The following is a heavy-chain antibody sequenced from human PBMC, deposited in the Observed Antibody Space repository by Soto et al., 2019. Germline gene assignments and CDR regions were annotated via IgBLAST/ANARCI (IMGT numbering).Heavy chain of an antibody. CDR1: GFTFSSYA. D-gene: IGHD2-15*01. CDR3: AKAHVVVVDDRVYYYGMDA. V-gene: IGHV3-23*01. CDR2: ISGSGGST. Sequence: GGSLRLSCAASGFTFSSYAMSWVRQAPGKGLEWVSAISGSGGSTYYADSVKGRFTISRDNSKNTLYLQMNSLRAEDTAVYYCAKAHVVVVDDRVYYYGMDAWGQGTTVTVSS. J-gene: IGHJ6*02.